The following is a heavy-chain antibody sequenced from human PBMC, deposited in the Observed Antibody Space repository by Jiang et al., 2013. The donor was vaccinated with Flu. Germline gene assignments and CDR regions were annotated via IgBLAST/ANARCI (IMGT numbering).Heavy chain of an antibody. D-gene: IGHD3-22*01. Sequence: VQLVESGGGLVQPGGSLRLSCAASGFTFSDHYMDWVRQAPGKGLEWVGRTRNKANSYTTEYAASVKGRFTISRDDSKNSLYLQMNSLKTEDTAVYYCARPYYYDSSGYYYVGGFDYWGRGNPGHRLL. V-gene: IGHV3-72*01. J-gene: IGHJ4*02. CDR1: GFTFSDHY. CDR2: TRNKANSYTT. CDR3: ARPYYYDSSGYYYVGGFDY.